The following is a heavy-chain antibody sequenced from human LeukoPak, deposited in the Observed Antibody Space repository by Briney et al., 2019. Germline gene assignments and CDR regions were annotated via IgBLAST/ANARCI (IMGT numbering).Heavy chain of an antibody. D-gene: IGHD2-2*01. J-gene: IGHJ3*02. CDR1: GFTFSSYW. CDR3: ARGRAVVPAARKPHDAFDI. Sequence: SGGSLRLSCAASGFTFSSYWMHWVRQAPGKGLVWVSRINSDGSSTSYADSVKGRFTISRDNAKNTLYQQMNSLRAEDTAVYYCARGRAVVPAARKPHDAFDIWGQGTMVTVSS. V-gene: IGHV3-74*01. CDR2: INSDGSST.